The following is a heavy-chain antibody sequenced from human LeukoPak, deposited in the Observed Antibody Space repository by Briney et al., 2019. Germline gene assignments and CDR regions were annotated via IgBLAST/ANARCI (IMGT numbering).Heavy chain of an antibody. CDR2: ISYDGSNK. CDR3: ARDFGSWLVSSDGYNPDY. Sequence: PGGSLRLSCAASGFTFTTYAMHWVRQAPGKGLEWVAVISYDGSNKYYADSVKGRFTISRDNSKNTLYLQMNSLRAEDTAVYYCARDFGSWLVSSDGYNPDYWGQGTLVTVSS. D-gene: IGHD5-24*01. V-gene: IGHV3-30-3*01. CDR1: GFTFTTYA. J-gene: IGHJ4*02.